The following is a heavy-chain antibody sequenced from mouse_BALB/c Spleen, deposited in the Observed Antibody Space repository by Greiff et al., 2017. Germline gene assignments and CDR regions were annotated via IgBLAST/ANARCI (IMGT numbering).Heavy chain of an antibody. D-gene: IGHD1-2*01. CDR2: IRNKANGYTT. CDR3: ARATFTTATLYWYFDV. J-gene: IGHJ1*01. Sequence: EVKLVESGGGLVQPGGSLRLSCATSGFTFTDYYMSWVRQPPGKALEWLGFIRNKANGYTTEYSASVKGRFTISRDNSQSILYLQMNTLRAEDSATYYCARATFTTATLYWYFDVWGAGTTVTVSS. CDR1: GFTFTDYY. V-gene: IGHV7-3*02.